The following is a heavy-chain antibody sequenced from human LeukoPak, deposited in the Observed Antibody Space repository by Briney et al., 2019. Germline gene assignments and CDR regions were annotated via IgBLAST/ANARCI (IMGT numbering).Heavy chain of an antibody. CDR2: ISSSSSTI. V-gene: IGHV3-48*04. CDR1: GFTFSSYS. Sequence: GGSLRLSCAASGFTFSSYSMNWVRQAPGKGLEWVSYISSSSSTIYYADSVKGRFTISRDNAKNSLYLQMNSLRAEDTAVYYCARDQGSSGWYRPYYFAYWGQGTLVTVSS. CDR3: ARDQGSSGWYRPYYFAY. J-gene: IGHJ4*02. D-gene: IGHD6-19*01.